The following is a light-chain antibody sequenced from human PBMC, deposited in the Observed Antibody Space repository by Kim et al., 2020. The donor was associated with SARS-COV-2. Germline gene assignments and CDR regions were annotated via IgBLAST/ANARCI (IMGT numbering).Light chain of an antibody. CDR3: SSYTSSSTWV. CDR2: DVS. Sequence: GQSITISCTGTSSGVGGYNYDSWYQQHPGKAPKLMIYDVSNRPSGVSNRFSGSKSGNTASLTISGLQAEDEADYYCSSYTSSSTWVFGGGTKLTVL. J-gene: IGLJ3*02. V-gene: IGLV2-14*03. CDR1: SSGVGGYNY.